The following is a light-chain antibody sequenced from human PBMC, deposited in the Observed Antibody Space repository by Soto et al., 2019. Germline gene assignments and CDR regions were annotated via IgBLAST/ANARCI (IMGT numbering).Light chain of an antibody. Sequence: IVFTQSPPTLSFSPKERATLXGRASQSLSSYLAWYQQKPVQAPRLLIYGASSRATGIPDRLSGSGSGTDFTLTISRLEPEDFAVYYCQHYGSSWTFGQGTKVDIK. V-gene: IGKV3-20*01. CDR2: GAS. CDR1: QSLSSY. J-gene: IGKJ1*01. CDR3: QHYGSSWT.